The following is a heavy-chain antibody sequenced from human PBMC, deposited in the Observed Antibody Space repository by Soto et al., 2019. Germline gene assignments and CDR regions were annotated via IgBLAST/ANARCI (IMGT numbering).Heavy chain of an antibody. CDR2: IYYTGST. D-gene: IGHD4-17*01. V-gene: IGHV4-31*03. Sequence: SETLSLTCTVSGDSISRGGYYWSWIRQHPGKGLEWIGYIYYTGSTYYNPSLKSRVTISVDTSKNQFSLKVSSVTAEDTAVYYCASGRDYGGNPPSLTFDYWGQGTLVTVSS. J-gene: IGHJ4*02. CDR3: ASGRDYGGNPPSLTFDY. CDR1: GDSISRGGYY.